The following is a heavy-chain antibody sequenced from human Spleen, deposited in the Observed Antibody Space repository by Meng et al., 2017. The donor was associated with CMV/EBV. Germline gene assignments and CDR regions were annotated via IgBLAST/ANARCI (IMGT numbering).Heavy chain of an antibody. Sequence: SETLSLTCTVSGGSISSVDYYWSWIRQPPGKGLEWIGYIYYSGSTYYNPSLKSRVTISVDTSKNQFSLKLSSVTAADTAVYYCASSWSYDFWCGYSESHGMDVWGQGTTVTVSS. CDR1: GGSISSVDYY. D-gene: IGHD3-3*01. V-gene: IGHV4-30-4*08. CDR3: ASSWSYDFWCGYSESHGMDV. J-gene: IGHJ6*02. CDR2: IYYSGST.